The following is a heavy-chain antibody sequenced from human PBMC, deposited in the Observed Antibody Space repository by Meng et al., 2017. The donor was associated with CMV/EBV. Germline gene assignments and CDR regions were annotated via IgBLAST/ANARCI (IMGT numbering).Heavy chain of an antibody. J-gene: IGHJ6*02. CDR3: ARGRYCSSTSCTYYYYGMDV. CDR2: INHSGST. CDR1: GGSFSGYY. D-gene: IGHD2-2*01. Sequence: GSLRLSCAVYGGSFSGYYWSWIRQPPGKGLEWIGEINHSGSTNYNLSLKSRVTISVDTSKNQFSLKLSSVTAADTAVYYCARGRYCSSTSCTYYYYGMDVWGQGTTVTVSS. V-gene: IGHV4-34*01.